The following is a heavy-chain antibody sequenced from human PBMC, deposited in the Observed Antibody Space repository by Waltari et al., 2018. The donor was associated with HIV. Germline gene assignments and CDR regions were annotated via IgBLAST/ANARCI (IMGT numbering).Heavy chain of an antibody. Sequence: EVQLVESGGGLVQPGRSLRLSCTASGFTFDDYAMHWVRYVPGKGLEWVSGISWNSGRTGYADSVKGRFTISRDNAKNSLYLQMNSLRTEDTALYYCATWFGPYSSGWYDFDYWGQGTLVSVSS. V-gene: IGHV3-9*01. J-gene: IGHJ4*02. CDR3: ATWFGPYSSGWYDFDY. CDR1: GFTFDDYA. CDR2: ISWNSGRT. D-gene: IGHD6-19*01.